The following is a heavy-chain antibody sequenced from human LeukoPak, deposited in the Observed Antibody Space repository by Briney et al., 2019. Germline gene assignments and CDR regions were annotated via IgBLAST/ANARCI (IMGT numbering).Heavy chain of an antibody. Sequence: ASETLSLTCTVSGGSISSYYWSWIRQPPEKGLEWIGYIYYSGSTNYNPSLKSRVTISVDTSKNQFSLKLSSVTAADTAVYYCAREGIAVAGPYYYYYMDVWGKGTTVTVSS. CDR3: AREGIAVAGPYYYYYMDV. V-gene: IGHV4-59*01. J-gene: IGHJ6*03. D-gene: IGHD6-19*01. CDR2: IYYSGST. CDR1: GGSISSYY.